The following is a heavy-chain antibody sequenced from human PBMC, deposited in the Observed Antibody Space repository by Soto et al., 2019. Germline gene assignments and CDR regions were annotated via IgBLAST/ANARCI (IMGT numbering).Heavy chain of an antibody. CDR1: GGSVSSSSYY. V-gene: IGHV4-39*07. J-gene: IGHJ4*02. CDR3: ARLLYGNLVFDY. D-gene: IGHD4-17*01. CDR2: IYYSGST. Sequence: PSETLSLTCTVSGGSVSSSSYYWGWVRQPPGKGLEWIGSIYYSGSTYYNPSLESRVTISVDTSKNQFSLKLSSVTAADTAVYYCARLLYGNLVFDYWGQGTLVTVSS.